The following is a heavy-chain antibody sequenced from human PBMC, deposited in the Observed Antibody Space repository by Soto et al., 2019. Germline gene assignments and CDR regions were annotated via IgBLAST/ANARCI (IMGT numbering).Heavy chain of an antibody. CDR1: GYSFTSYW. J-gene: IGHJ3*02. D-gene: IGHD3-22*01. V-gene: IGHV5-10-1*01. CDR3: ARHDDWNYYDSSGYYYVPSRPDDAFDI. Sequence: SGESLKISCKGSGYSFTSYWISWVRQMPGKGLEWMGRIDPSDSYTNYSPSFQGHVTISADKSISTAYLQWSSLKASDTAMYYCARHDDWNYYDSSGYYYVPSRPDDAFDIWGQGTMVTVSS. CDR2: IDPSDSYT.